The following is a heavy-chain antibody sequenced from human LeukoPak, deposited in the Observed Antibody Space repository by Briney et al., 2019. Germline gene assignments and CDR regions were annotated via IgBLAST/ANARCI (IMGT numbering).Heavy chain of an antibody. D-gene: IGHD5-12*01. CDR3: ARGTYGGYAY. CDR2: MNPNSGNT. Sequence: GSVKVSCKASGYSFINYAVSWVRQAPGQGLEWMGWMNPNSGNTGYAQKFQGRVTMTRNTSISTAYMELSSLRSEDTAVYYCARGTYGGYAYWGQGTLVTVPS. V-gene: IGHV1-8*02. CDR1: GYSFINYA. J-gene: IGHJ4*02.